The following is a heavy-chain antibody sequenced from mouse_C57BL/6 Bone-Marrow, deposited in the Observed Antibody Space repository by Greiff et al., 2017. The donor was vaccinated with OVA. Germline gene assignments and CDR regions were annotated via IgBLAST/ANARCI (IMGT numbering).Heavy chain of an antibody. CDR2: IDPNSGGT. D-gene: IGHD2-10*02. Sequence: QQSCKASGYTFTSYWMHWVKQRPGRGLEWIGRIDPNSGGTKYNEKFKSKATLTVDKPSSTAYMQLSSLTSEDSAVYYCARSRMVQRAWFAYWGQGTLVTVSA. CDR3: ARSRMVQRAWFAY. V-gene: IGHV1-72*01. CDR1: GYTFTSYW. J-gene: IGHJ3*01.